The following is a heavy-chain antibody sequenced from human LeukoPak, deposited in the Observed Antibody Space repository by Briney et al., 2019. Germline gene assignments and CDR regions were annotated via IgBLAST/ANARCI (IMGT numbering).Heavy chain of an antibody. D-gene: IGHD4-17*01. CDR2: VYDDGST. J-gene: IGHJ2*01. Sequence: SETLSLTCTVSGHSNYWGWIRQPPGKGPEWIASVYDDGSTYYNPSLKSRVTTSIDTSKNQFSLKLSSVTAADTAVYYCASKATVTANYFDLWGRGTRVTVSS. CDR3: ASKATVTANYFDL. V-gene: IGHV4-38-2*02. CDR1: GHSNY.